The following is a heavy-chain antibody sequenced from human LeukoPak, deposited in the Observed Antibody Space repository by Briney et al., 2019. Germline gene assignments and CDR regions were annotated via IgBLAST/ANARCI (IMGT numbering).Heavy chain of an antibody. CDR1: GFTFSNYA. CDR3: AKVGIRISLIVVVFTTADYWFFDL. CDR2: ISGSGGST. V-gene: IGHV3-23*01. D-gene: IGHD3-22*01. J-gene: IGHJ2*01. Sequence: GGSLRLSCAASGFTFSNYAMSWVRQAPGEGLEWVSGISGSGGSTYYADSVKGRLTISRDNSKNTLYLQIDGLRVEETAVYYRAKVGIRISLIVVVFTTADYWFFDLWGRGTLVTVSS.